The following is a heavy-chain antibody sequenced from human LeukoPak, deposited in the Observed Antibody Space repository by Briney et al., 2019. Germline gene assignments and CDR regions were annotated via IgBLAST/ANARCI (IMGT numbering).Heavy chain of an antibody. CDR3: ARGAGDIVVVPAARFDP. Sequence: SETLSLTCTVPGGSIISGGYYWSWIRQHPGKGLEWIGNIYYRGSTYYKPSIKSRVTISVDKSKIQFSLKLSSVTAADTDVYYCARGAGDIVVVPAARFDPWGQGTMVTVSS. V-gene: IGHV4-31*03. CDR2: IYYRGST. J-gene: IGHJ5*02. CDR1: GGSIISGGYY. D-gene: IGHD2-2*01.